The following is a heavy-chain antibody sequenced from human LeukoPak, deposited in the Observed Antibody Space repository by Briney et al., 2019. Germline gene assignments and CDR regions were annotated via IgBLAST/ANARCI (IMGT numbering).Heavy chain of an antibody. V-gene: IGHV4-4*07. CDR3: AREAYYDSRGYYQRVFDY. CDR2: IYTSGST. Sequence: SETLSLTCTLSGCSLGIYYWSWVRQPAGKRLEWIGRIYTSGSTNYNPSLKSRVTISVDKSKNQFSLKLSSVAAAERAVHSCAREAYYDSRGYYQRVFDYWGQGTLVTVSS. D-gene: IGHD3-22*01. J-gene: IGHJ4*02. CDR1: GCSLGIYY.